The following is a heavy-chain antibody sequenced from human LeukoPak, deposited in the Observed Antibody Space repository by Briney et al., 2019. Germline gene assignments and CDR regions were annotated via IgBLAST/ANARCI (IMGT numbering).Heavy chain of an antibody. CDR1: DYSISSGYGYY. CDR3: ARGVGYCSGGRCPFDY. Sequence: SETLSLTCTVSDYSISSGYGYYWGWIRQPPGKGLEWIGSTYHSGSTYYNPFLESRVTISVDTSKNQFSLKVISVTAADTAVYYCARGVGYCSGGRCPFDYWGRGTQVTVSS. D-gene: IGHD2-15*01. V-gene: IGHV4-38-2*02. J-gene: IGHJ4*01. CDR2: TYHSGST.